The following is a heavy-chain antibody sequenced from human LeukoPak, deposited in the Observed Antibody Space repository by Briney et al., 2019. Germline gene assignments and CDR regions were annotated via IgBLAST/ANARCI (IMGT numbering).Heavy chain of an antibody. CDR1: GFTLDDYA. CDR3: AKAEGFFGGYYDH. CDR2: ISWNSGSI. J-gene: IGHJ4*02. V-gene: IGHV3-9*01. Sequence: GGSLRLSCAASGFTLDDYAMHWVRQAPGKGLEWVSGISWNSGSIDYADSVKGRFTISGDNAKNSLYLQMNSLRAEDTTFYYCAKAEGFFGGYYDHWGQGTLVTVSS. D-gene: IGHD4-23*01.